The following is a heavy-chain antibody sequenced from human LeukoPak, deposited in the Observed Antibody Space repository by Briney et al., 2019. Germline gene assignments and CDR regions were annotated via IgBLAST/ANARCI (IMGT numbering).Heavy chain of an antibody. D-gene: IGHD6-6*01. CDR1: GFTFSSYA. CDR2: ISSSGGST. CDR3: AKDSIAARLVYYYYYMDV. Sequence: PGGSLRLSCAASGFTFSSYAMSWVRQAPGKGLEWASAISSSGGSTYYADSVKGRFTISRDNSKNTLYLQMNSLRAEDTAVYYCAKDSIAARLVYYYYYMDVWGKGTTVTVSS. V-gene: IGHV3-23*01. J-gene: IGHJ6*03.